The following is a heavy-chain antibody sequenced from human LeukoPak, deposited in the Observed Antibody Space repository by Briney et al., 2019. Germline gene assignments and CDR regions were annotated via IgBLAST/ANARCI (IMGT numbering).Heavy chain of an antibody. CDR2: ISWNSGSI. CDR3: AKISKTTGDGYNQGALDY. CDR1: GFTFDDYA. D-gene: IGHD5-24*01. Sequence: GGSLRLSCAASGFTFDDYAMHWVRQAPGKGLEWVSGISWNSGSIGYADSVKGRFTISRDNAKNSLYLQMNSLRAEDTAVYYCAKISKTTGDGYNQGALDYWGQGTLVTVSS. J-gene: IGHJ4*02. V-gene: IGHV3-9*01.